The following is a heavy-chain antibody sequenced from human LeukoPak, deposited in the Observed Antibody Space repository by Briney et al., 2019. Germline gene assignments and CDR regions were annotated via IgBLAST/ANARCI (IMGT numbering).Heavy chain of an antibody. V-gene: IGHV4-4*07. D-gene: IGHD5/OR15-5a*01. Sequence: SETLSLTCTVSGGSISSYYWSWIRQPAGKGLEWIGRIYTSGSTNYNPSLKRRVTMLVDTSKNQFSLKLSSVTAADTAVYYCARDSLYGDPDYWGQGTLVTVSS. CDR2: IYTSGST. J-gene: IGHJ4*02. CDR1: GGSISSYY. CDR3: ARDSLYGDPDY.